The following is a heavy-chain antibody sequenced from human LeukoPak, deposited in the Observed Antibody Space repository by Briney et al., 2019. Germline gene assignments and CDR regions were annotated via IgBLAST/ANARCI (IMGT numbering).Heavy chain of an antibody. CDR2: INPSGGST. CDR1: GYTFTGYY. D-gene: IGHD5-12*01. Sequence: ASVKVSCKASGYTFTGYYMHWVRQAPGQGLEWMGIINPSGGSTSYAQKFQGRVTMTRDTSTSTVYMELSSLRSEDTAVYYCARDLGNSGYDGDYGMDVWGQGTTVTVSS. CDR3: ARDLGNSGYDGDYGMDV. J-gene: IGHJ6*02. V-gene: IGHV1-46*01.